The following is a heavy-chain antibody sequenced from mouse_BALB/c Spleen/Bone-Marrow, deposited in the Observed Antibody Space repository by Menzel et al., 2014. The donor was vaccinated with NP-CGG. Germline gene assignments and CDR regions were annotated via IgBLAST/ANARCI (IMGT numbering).Heavy chain of an antibody. V-gene: IGHV1-4*01. CDR1: GYTFTSYT. CDR3: SRSTFAHVMDS. D-gene: IGHD4-1*02. Sequence: QVQLQQSGAELARPGASVKMSCKASGYTFTSYTMHWVKQRPGQGLEWIGYITPNSDHTNYNQKFKDRATLTADKSSSTDFMQLSSLTSEDSAIYYCSRSTFAHVMDSWGQGTSGTVSS. CDR2: ITPNSDHT. J-gene: IGHJ4*01.